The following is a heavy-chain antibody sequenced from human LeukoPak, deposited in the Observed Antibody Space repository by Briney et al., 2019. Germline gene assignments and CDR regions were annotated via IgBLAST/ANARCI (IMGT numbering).Heavy chain of an antibody. J-gene: IGHJ4*02. D-gene: IGHD5-12*01. CDR3: ARDEGDIVATIGAFDY. Sequence: ASVKVSCKASVYTFTSYGISWVRQAPGQGLEWMGWISAYNGNTNYAQKLQGRVTMTTDTSTSTAHMELRSLRSDDTAVYYCARDEGDIVATIGAFDYWGQGTLVTVSS. V-gene: IGHV1-18*01. CDR1: VYTFTSYG. CDR2: ISAYNGNT.